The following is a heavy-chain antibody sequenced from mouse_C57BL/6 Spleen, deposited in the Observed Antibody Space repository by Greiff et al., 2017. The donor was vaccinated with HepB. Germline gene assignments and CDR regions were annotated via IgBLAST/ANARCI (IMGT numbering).Heavy chain of an antibody. CDR2: IYPRSGNT. CDR3: ARKEGDGVAY. Sequence: QVQLKQSGAELARPGASVKLSCKASGYTLTSYGISWVKQRTGQGLEWIGEIYPRSGNTYYNEKFKGKATLTADKSSSTAYMELRSLTSEDSAVYFCARKEGDGVAYWGQGTLVTVSA. J-gene: IGHJ3*01. D-gene: IGHD3-3*01. V-gene: IGHV1-81*01. CDR1: GYTLTSYG.